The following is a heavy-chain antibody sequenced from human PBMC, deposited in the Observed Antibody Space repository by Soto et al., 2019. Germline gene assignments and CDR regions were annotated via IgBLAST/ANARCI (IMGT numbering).Heavy chain of an antibody. V-gene: IGHV1-69*13. CDR1: GGTFSSYA. Sequence: SVKVSCKASGGTFSSYAISWVRQAPGQGLEWMGGIIPIFGTANYAQKFQGRVTITADESTSTAYMELSSLRSEDTAVYYCARNLRHYYDSSGYYFAYFKHWGQGTLGTVSS. CDR3: ARNLRHYYDSSGYYFAYFKH. J-gene: IGHJ1*01. CDR2: IIPIFGTA. D-gene: IGHD3-22*01.